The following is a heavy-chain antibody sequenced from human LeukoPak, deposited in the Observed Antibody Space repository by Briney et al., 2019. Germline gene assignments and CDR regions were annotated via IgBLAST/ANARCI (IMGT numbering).Heavy chain of an antibody. CDR2: IKQDGSEK. D-gene: IGHD5-12*01. CDR3: ARDPSGYDH. J-gene: IGHJ4*02. Sequence: PGGSLRLSCAASGLTFSSYWMSWARKAPGKGLEWVANIKQDGSEKYYVDSVKGRFTISRDNAKNSLYLQMNSLRAEDTAVYYCARDPSGYDHWGQGTLVTVSS. V-gene: IGHV3-7*01. CDR1: GLTFSSYW.